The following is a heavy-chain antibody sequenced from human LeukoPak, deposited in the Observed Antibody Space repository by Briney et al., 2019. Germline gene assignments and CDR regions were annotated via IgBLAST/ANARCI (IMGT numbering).Heavy chain of an antibody. CDR1: GFIFSNYW. V-gene: IGHV3-74*01. D-gene: IGHD4-17*01. CDR3: ARGLSVSVTTPLGY. CDR2: INSDGSST. J-gene: IGHJ4*02. Sequence: PGGSLRLSCAASGFIFSNYWMHWVRQAPGKGLVWVSRINSDGSSTTYADSVKGRFTISRDNAKNTLYLQMNSLRAEDTAVYYCARGLSVSVTTPLGYWGQGTLVTVSS.